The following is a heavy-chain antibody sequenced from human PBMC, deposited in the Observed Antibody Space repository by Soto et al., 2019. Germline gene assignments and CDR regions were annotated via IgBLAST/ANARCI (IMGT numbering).Heavy chain of an antibody. D-gene: IGHD3-10*01. V-gene: IGHV3-53*04. CDR2: IYSGGST. CDR1: GFTVSSNY. J-gene: IGHJ6*04. CDR3: ARVPGGGGRGMDV. Sequence: EVQLVESGGGLVQPGGSLRLSCAASGFTVSSNYMSWVRQAPGKGLEWVSVIYSGGSTYYADSVKGRFTISRHNSKNTLYLQMNGLRAEDRAVYYCARVPGGGGRGMDVWGKGTTVTVSS.